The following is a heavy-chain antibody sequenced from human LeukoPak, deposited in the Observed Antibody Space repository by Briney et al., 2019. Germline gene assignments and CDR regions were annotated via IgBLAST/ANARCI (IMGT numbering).Heavy chain of an antibody. J-gene: IGHJ5*02. V-gene: IGHV3-11*04. CDR1: GFTFSDYY. CDR3: AKDRLRDIVGATTHWFDP. Sequence: GGSLRLSCAASGFTFSDYYMSWIRQAPGKGLEWVSYISSSGNTIYYADSVKGRFTISRDNSKNTLHLQMNSLRAEDTAMYYCAKDRLRDIVGATTHWFDPWGQGTLVTVSS. D-gene: IGHD1-26*01. CDR2: ISSSGNTI.